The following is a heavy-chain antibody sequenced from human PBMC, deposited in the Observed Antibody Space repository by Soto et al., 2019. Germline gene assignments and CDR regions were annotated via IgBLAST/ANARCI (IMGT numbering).Heavy chain of an antibody. J-gene: IGHJ5*02. CDR3: ARDWRGDRSSGLYNCFDP. D-gene: IGHD6-19*01. CDR2: INPNTGST. V-gene: IGHV1-46*01. CDR1: GYTFTSYY. Sequence: ASVKVSCKASGYTFTSYYIHWVRQAPGQGLEWMGIINPNTGSTSSTQKLRGRLTIDTDTSTSTAYMELSSLRSEDTAVYYCARDWRGDRSSGLYNCFDPWGQGTLVTVS.